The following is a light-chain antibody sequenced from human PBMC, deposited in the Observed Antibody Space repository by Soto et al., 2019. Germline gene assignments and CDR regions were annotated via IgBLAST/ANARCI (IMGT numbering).Light chain of an antibody. V-gene: IGLV2-14*01. J-gene: IGLJ3*02. CDR2: EVS. Sequence: QSALTQPASVSGSPGQSITISCTGTSSDVGGYNYVSWYQQHPGKAPKLMIYEVSNRPSGVSNRFSGSKSGNTASLTISGLQAEDEADCYCSSYTGVFGGGTKLTVL. CDR1: SSDVGGYNY. CDR3: SSYTGV.